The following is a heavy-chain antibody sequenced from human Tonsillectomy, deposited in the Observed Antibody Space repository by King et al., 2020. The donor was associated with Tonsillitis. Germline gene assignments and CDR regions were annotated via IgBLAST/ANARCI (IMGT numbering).Heavy chain of an antibody. CDR1: GYNFTTYW. Sequence: VQLVQSGAEVKKPGESLKISCKVSGYNFTTYWIGWVLQMPGKSLEWLVIIYPSVFDARYSPSFQGQVSMSADKSILPAYLQWSSLKASDTAIFYCARGEGFDFDYWGQGTLVTVSS. J-gene: IGHJ4*02. D-gene: IGHD3-16*01. V-gene: IGHV5-51*01. CDR2: IYPSVFDA. CDR3: ARGEGFDFDY.